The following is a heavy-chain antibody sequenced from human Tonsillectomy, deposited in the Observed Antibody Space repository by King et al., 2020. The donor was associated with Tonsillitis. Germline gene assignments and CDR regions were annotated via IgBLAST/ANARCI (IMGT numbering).Heavy chain of an antibody. J-gene: IGHJ4*02. CDR2: IYHSGST. CDR1: GGSISSGGYS. D-gene: IGHD6-13*01. CDR3: ARDPIPAAGSFDY. Sequence: LQLQESGSGLVKPSQTLSLTCAVSGGSISSGGYSWSWIRQPPVKGLEWIGYIYHSGSTYYNPSLKSRVTISVDRSRNQFSLKLSSVTAADTAVYYCARDPIPAAGSFDYWGQGTRVTVSS. V-gene: IGHV4-30-2*01.